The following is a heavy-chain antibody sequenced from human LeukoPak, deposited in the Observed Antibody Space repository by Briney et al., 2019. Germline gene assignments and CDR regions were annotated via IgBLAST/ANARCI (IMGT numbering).Heavy chain of an antibody. J-gene: IGHJ5*02. CDR3: ARDDGSLLWFGERS. D-gene: IGHD3-10*01. CDR2: IYSGGST. Sequence: PGGSLRLSCAASGFTVSSNYMSWVRQAPGKGLEWVSVIYSGGSTYYADSVKGRFTISRDNSKNTLYLQMNSLRAEDTAVYYCARDDGSLLWFGERSWGQGTLVTVSS. V-gene: IGHV3-53*01. CDR1: GFTVSSNY.